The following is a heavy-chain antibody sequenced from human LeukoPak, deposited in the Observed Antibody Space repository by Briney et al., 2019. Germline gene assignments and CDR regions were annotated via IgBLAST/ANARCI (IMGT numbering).Heavy chain of an antibody. CDR3: ARGYPFVATITGYWFDY. V-gene: IGHV4-34*01. J-gene: IGHJ4*02. CDR1: GGSFCGYY. Sequence: SETLSLTCAVYGGSFCGYYWSWIRQPPGKGLEWIGEINHSGSTNYNPSLKSRVTISVDTSKNQFSLKLSSVTAADTAVYYCARGYPFVATITGYWFDYWGQGTLVTVSS. D-gene: IGHD5-12*01. CDR2: INHSGST.